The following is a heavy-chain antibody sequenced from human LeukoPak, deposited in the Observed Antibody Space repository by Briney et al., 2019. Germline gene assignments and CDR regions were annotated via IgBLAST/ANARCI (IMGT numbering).Heavy chain of an antibody. D-gene: IGHD6-13*01. Sequence: GGSLRLSCSASGFTFSSYEMNWVRQAPGKGLEWVSYISSTGTTIYYADSVRGQFTISRDKAENSLYLQMNSLRAEDTAVYYCARGGGYISSWSYFDYWGQGTLVTVSS. V-gene: IGHV3-48*03. J-gene: IGHJ4*02. CDR3: ARGGGYISSWSYFDY. CDR2: ISSTGTTI. CDR1: GFTFSSYE.